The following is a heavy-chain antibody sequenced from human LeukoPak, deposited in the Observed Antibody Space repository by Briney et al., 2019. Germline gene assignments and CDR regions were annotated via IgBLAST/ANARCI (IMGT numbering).Heavy chain of an antibody. CDR1: GFTFSSHA. CDR3: AKAASSSWPSYYCGMDV. Sequence: GGSLRLSCGASGFTFSSHAMTWVRQAPGKGLEWVSVITGSGGNTYYADSVKGRFTISKDNSKNTVYLQMSSLRVDDTAVYYCAKAASSSWPSYYCGMDVWGQGTTVTVSS. J-gene: IGHJ6*02. D-gene: IGHD6-13*01. V-gene: IGHV3-23*01. CDR2: ITGSGGNT.